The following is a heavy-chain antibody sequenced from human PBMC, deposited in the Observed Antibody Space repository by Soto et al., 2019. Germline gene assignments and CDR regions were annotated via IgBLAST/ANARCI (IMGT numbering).Heavy chain of an antibody. CDR1: GFTFSSYW. V-gene: IGHV3-74*01. J-gene: IGHJ4*02. CDR2: INSDGSST. CDR3: VRTSLVVAAATREDY. D-gene: IGHD2-15*01. Sequence: GGSLRLSCAASGFTFSSYWMHWVRQAPGKGLVWVSRINSDGSSTSYADSVKGRFTISRDNAKNTLYLQMNSLRAEDTAVYYCVRTSLVVAAATREDYWGQGTLVTGSS.